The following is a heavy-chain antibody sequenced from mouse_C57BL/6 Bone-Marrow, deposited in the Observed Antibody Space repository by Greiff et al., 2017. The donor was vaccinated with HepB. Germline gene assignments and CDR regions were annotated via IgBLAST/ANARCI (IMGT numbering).Heavy chain of an antibody. V-gene: IGHV1-69*01. CDR1: GYTFTSYW. CDR2: IDPSDSYT. J-gene: IGHJ4*01. Sequence: VQLQQPGAELVMPGASVKLSCKASGYTFTSYWMHWVKQRPGQGLEWIGEIDPSDSYTNYNQKFKGKSTLTVDKSSSTAYMQLSSLTSEDSAVYYCATRGDAMDYWGQGTSVTVSS. CDR3: ATRGDAMDY.